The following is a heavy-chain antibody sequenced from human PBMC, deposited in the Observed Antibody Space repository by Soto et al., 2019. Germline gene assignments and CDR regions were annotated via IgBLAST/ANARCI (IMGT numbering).Heavy chain of an antibody. V-gene: IGHV1-18*01. CDR2: ISAYNGNT. CDR3: VRDIRRASSGWYSFDY. D-gene: IGHD6-19*01. CDR1: GYTFTSYG. Sequence: QVQLVQSGAEVKKPGASVKVSCKASGYTFTSYGIGWVRQAPGQGLEWMGWISAYNGNTNYAQKLQGRVTMTTDTSTSTAYMELRSLRSDDTAVYYCVRDIRRASSGWYSFDYWGQGTLVTVSS. J-gene: IGHJ4*02.